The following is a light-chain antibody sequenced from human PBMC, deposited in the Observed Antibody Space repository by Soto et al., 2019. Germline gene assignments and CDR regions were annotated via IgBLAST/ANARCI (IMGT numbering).Light chain of an antibody. J-gene: IGKJ2*01. V-gene: IGKV3-15*01. Sequence: EIVMTQSPATLSVSPGERATLSCRASQSVASNLAWYQQKPGQAPRLLIYGADTRATGVPARISGSGSGTEFTLTISSLQSEDLAVYYCQQHNHWPSFGQGTNLEIK. CDR3: QQHNHWPS. CDR1: QSVASN. CDR2: GAD.